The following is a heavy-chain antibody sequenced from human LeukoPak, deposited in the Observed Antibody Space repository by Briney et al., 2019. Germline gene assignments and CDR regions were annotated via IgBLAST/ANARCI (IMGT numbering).Heavy chain of an antibody. CDR2: ISWNSGSI. V-gene: IGHV3-9*01. J-gene: IGHJ4*02. Sequence: PGRSRRLSCAASGFTFDDYAMHWVRQAPGKGLEWVSGISWNSGSIGYADSVKGRFTISRDNAKNSLYLQMNSLRAEDTALYYCAKGGSYYYDKATFDYWGQGTLVTVSS. CDR1: GFTFDDYA. D-gene: IGHD3-22*01. CDR3: AKGGSYYYDKATFDY.